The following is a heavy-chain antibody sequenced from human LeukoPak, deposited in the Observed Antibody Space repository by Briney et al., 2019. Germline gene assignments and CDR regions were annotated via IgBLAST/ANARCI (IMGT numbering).Heavy chain of an antibody. CDR1: GGSISSHY. J-gene: IGHJ5*02. CDR2: IYYSGST. V-gene: IGHV4-59*11. D-gene: IGHD6-13*01. CDR3: ARSIAAAGGGYWFDP. Sequence: SETLSLTCTVSGGSISSHYWSWVRQPPGKGLEWIGYIYYSGSTNYNPPLKSRVTISVDTSKNQFSLKLSSVTAADTAVYYCARSIAAAGGGYWFDPWGQGTLVTVSS.